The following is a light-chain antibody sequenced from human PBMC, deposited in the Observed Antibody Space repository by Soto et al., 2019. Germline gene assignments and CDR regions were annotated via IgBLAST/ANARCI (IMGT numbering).Light chain of an antibody. Sequence: EIVLTQSPATLSLSPGERATLSCRASQSFSSSLAWYQQKPGQAPRLLIYDASNRATGIPARFSGSGSGTEFTLTISSLEPEDFAVYYCQQRSNWPLTFGGGTKVEIK. J-gene: IGKJ4*01. CDR2: DAS. V-gene: IGKV3-11*01. CDR1: QSFSSS. CDR3: QQRSNWPLT.